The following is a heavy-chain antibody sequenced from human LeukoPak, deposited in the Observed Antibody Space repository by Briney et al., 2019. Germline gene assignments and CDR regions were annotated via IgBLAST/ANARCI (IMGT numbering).Heavy chain of an antibody. CDR1: GGSISSSNW. CDR3: ATSAGIAVAGPWGYGMDV. D-gene: IGHD6-19*01. CDR2: IYHSGST. V-gene: IGHV4-4*02. Sequence: SGTLSLTCAVSGGSISSSNWWSWVRQPPGKGLEWIGEIYHSGSTNYNPSLKSRVTISVDKSKNQFSLKLSPVTAADTAVYYCATSAGIAVAGPWGYGMDVWGQGTTVTVSS. J-gene: IGHJ6*02.